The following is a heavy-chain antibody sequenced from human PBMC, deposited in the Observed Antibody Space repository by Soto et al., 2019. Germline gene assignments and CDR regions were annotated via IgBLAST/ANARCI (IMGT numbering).Heavy chain of an antibody. CDR3: ARRIIAAAGGFDP. V-gene: IGHV4-39*01. Sequence: SLTCTVSGGSISSSSYYWGWIRQPPGKGLEWIGSIYYSGSTYYDPSLKSRVTISVDTSKNQFSLKLSSVTAADTAVYYCARRIIAAAGGFDPWGQGTLVTVSS. J-gene: IGHJ5*02. CDR2: IYYSGST. CDR1: GGSISSSSYY. D-gene: IGHD6-13*01.